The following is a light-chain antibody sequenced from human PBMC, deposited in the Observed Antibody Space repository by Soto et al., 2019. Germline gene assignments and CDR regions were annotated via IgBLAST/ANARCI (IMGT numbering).Light chain of an antibody. CDR1: HDISNY. CDR2: DAS. Sequence: DIQMTQSPPSLSASVGDRVTITCQASHDISNYLNWYQQKPGKAPKLLIYDASNLETGVPSRFSGRGSGTDFTFTISSLQPEDIATYYCQQYDNLPFGGGTKVEIK. J-gene: IGKJ4*01. V-gene: IGKV1-33*01. CDR3: QQYDNLP.